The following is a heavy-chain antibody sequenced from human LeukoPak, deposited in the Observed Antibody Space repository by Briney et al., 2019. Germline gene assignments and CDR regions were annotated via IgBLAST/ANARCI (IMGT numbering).Heavy chain of an antibody. J-gene: IGHJ4*02. CDR1: GFTFSSYS. V-gene: IGHV3-21*01. Sequence: GGSLRLSCAASGFTFSSYSMNWVRQAPGKGLEWVSSISSSSSYIYYADSVKGRFTISRDNAKNSLYLQMNSLRAEDTAVYYCASSDYCGSGRPNDYWGQGTLVTVSS. CDR2: ISSSSSYI. D-gene: IGHD3-10*01. CDR3: ASSDYCGSGRPNDY.